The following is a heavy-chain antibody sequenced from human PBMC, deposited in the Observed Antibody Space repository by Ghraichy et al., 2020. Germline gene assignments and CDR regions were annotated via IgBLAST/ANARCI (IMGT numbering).Heavy chain of an antibody. CDR2: ISGGGGTT. CDR3: AKAPSSWTGDYFDY. V-gene: IGHV3-23*01. CDR1: GFTFSSYA. Sequence: GGSLRLSCAASGFTFSSYAMSWVRQAPGKGLEWVSAISGGGGTTYYADSVKGRFTISRDNSKNTLYLQMNSLRAEDTAVYYCAKAPSSWTGDYFDYWGQGTLVTVSS. D-gene: IGHD6-13*01. J-gene: IGHJ4*02.